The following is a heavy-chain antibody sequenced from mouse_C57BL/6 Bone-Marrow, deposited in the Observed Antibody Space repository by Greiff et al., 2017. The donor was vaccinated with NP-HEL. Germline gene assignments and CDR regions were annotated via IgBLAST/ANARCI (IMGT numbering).Heavy chain of an antibody. CDR2: ISSGGSYT. J-gene: IGHJ2*01. CDR1: GFTFSSYG. CDR3: ARHGYGNYDY. Sequence: EVKLVESGGDLVKPGGSLKLSCAASGFTFSSYGMSWVRQTPDKRLEWVATISSGGSYTSYPDSVKGRFTISRDNAKNTLYLQMSGLKSEDTAMYYCARHGYGNYDYWGQGTTLTVSS. V-gene: IGHV5-6*01. D-gene: IGHD2-10*02.